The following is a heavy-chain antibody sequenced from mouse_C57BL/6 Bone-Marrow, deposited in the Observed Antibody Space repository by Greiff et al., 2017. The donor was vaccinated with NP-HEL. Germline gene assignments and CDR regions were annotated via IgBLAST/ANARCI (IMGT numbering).Heavy chain of an antibody. CDR3: ARIKTGTLYWYFDV. CDR2: INPNNGGT. J-gene: IGHJ1*03. Sequence: EVQLQESGPELVKPGASVKIPCKASGYTFTDYNMDWVKQSHGKSLEWIGDINPNNGGTIYNQKFKGKATLTVDKSSSTAYMELRILTSEDTAVYYCARIKTGTLYWYFDVWGTGTTVTVSS. V-gene: IGHV1-18*01. CDR1: GYTFTDYN. D-gene: IGHD4-1*01.